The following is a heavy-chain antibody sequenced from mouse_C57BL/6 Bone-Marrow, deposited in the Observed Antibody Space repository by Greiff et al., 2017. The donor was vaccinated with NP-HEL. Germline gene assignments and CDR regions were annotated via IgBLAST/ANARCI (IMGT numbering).Heavy chain of an antibody. D-gene: IGHD1-2*01. V-gene: IGHV1-81*01. CDR2: IYPRSGNT. Sequence: QVKLQESGAELARPGASVKLSCKASGYTFTSYGISWVKQRTGQGLEWIGEIYPRSGNTYYTEKFKGKATLTADKSSSTAYMELRSMTSEDSAVYFCASLLRPPDYWGQGTTLTVSS. J-gene: IGHJ2*01. CDR1: GYTFTSYG. CDR3: ASLLRPPDY.